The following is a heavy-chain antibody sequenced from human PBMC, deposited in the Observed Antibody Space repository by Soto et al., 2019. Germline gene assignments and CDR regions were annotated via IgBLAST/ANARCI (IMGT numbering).Heavy chain of an antibody. Sequence: PSETLSLTCTVSGGSISSYYWSWIRQPPGKGLEWIGYIYYSGSTNYNPSLKSRVTISVDTSKNQFSLKLSSVTAADTAVYYCARRVSPVVPGGGYMDVWGKGTTVTVSS. V-gene: IGHV4-59*08. D-gene: IGHD2-2*01. J-gene: IGHJ6*03. CDR2: IYYSGST. CDR1: GGSISSYY. CDR3: ARRVSPVVPGGGYMDV.